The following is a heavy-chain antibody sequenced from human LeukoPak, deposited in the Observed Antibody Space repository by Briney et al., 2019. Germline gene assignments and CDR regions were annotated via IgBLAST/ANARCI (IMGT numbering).Heavy chain of an antibody. CDR2: INWNGGST. J-gene: IGHJ6*03. D-gene: IGHD6-13*01. V-gene: IGHV3-20*04. Sequence: GGSLRLSCAASGFTFDDYGMSWVRQAPGKGVEWVSGINWNGGSTGYADSVKGRFTISRDNAKNSLYLQMNSLRAEDTALYYCARGGIAAAGTYGYYYYYYYMDVWGKGTTVTVSS. CDR1: GFTFDDYG. CDR3: ARGGIAAAGTYGYYYYYYYMDV.